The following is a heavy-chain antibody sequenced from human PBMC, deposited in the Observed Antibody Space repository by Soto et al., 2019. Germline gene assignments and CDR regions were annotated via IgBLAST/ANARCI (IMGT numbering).Heavy chain of an antibody. J-gene: IGHJ4*02. D-gene: IGHD3-22*01. CDR3: ARQIYDSDTGPNFQYYFDS. Sequence: GESLKISCKGSGYSFAGYWITWVRQKPGKGLEWMGRIDPSDSQTYHSTSFRGHVTISVTKSITTVFLQWSSLRASDTAMYYCARQIYDSDTGPNFQYYFDSWGQGTPVTVSS. CDR2: IDPSDSQT. CDR1: GYSFAGYW. V-gene: IGHV5-10-1*01.